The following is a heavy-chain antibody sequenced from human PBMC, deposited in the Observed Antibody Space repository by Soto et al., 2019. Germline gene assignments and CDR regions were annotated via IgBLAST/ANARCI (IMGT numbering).Heavy chain of an antibody. CDR3: ARGPGSWYYDYMDV. CDR2: MNPNSGNT. V-gene: IGHV1-8*01. Sequence: QVQLLQSGAEVKKPGASVKVSCKASGYTFTSYDINWVRQATGQGLEWMGSMNPNSGNTGYAQKFQGRVTMTRNTSISTAYMELSSLRSEDTAVYYCARGPGSWYYDYMDVWGKGTTVTVSS. CDR1: GYTFTSYD. J-gene: IGHJ6*03. D-gene: IGHD6-13*01.